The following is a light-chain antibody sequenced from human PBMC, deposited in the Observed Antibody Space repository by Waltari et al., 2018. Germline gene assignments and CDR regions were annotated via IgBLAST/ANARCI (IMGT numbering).Light chain of an antibody. CDR1: ERLVHTDGNIY. CDR3: MQSTHWPPWT. J-gene: IGKJ1*01. CDR2: MVA. Sequence: DVVMTQSPLSLPVTLGQPASISCRSSERLVHTDGNIYLHWFQQRPGQSPGRLIYMVAQRDSGVPDRFSGSGSGTDFTLKISRVEAEDVGIYYCMQSTHWPPWTFGQGTKVEIK. V-gene: IGKV2-30*02.